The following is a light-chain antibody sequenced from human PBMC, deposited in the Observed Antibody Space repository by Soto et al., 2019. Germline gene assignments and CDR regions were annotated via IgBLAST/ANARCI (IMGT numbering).Light chain of an antibody. CDR2: GAS. CDR3: QQNNNWPQT. CDR1: ETISYN. J-gene: IGKJ1*01. V-gene: IGKV3-15*01. Sequence: EILMTQSPATLSVSPGERATLSCRASETISYNLAWYHQKPGQAPRLLIYGASTRATGVPARFRGSGSGTEFTLTISSLQSEDVGVYYCQQNNNWPQTFGQGTKVDIK.